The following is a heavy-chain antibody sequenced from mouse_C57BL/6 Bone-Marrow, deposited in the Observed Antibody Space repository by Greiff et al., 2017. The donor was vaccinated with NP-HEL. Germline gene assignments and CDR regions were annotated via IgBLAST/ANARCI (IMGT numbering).Heavy chain of an antibody. CDR3: ARSDYYGSSPYAMDY. CDR2: IYPRSGNT. D-gene: IGHD1-1*01. Sequence: KQSCKASGYTFTSYGISWVKQRTGQGLEWIGEIYPRSGNTYYNEKFKGKATLTADKSSSTAYMELRSLTSEDSAVYFCARSDYYGSSPYAMDYWGQGTSVTVSS. J-gene: IGHJ4*01. V-gene: IGHV1-81*01. CDR1: GYTFTSYG.